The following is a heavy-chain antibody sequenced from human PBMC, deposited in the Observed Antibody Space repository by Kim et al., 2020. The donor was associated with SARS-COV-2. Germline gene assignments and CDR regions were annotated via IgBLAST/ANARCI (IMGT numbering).Heavy chain of an antibody. D-gene: IGHD3-10*01. J-gene: IGHJ6*02. Sequence: ADPVTGRFTVTRDTPKRALYLQMNSLRDEDTAVYYCARTLVLSGYYGMDVWGQGTTVTVSS. V-gene: IGHV3-33*01. CDR3: ARTLVLSGYYGMDV.